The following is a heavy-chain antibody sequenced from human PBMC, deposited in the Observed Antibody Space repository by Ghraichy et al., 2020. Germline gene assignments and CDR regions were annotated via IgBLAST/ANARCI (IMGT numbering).Heavy chain of an antibody. Sequence: TLSLTCTVSGGSITSDSYYWGWMRQPPGKGLEWIGNIYYSGSTYYNPSLKSRVTISVDTSKNQFSLKLNSVTAADTAVYYCARAKGGQLWPRDYWGQGTLVTVSS. D-gene: IGHD5-18*01. CDR2: IYYSGST. V-gene: IGHV4-39*01. J-gene: IGHJ4*02. CDR1: GGSITSDSYY. CDR3: ARAKGGQLWPRDY.